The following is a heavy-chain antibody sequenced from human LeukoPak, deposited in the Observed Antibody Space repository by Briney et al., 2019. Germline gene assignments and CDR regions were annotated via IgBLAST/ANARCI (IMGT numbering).Heavy chain of an antibody. CDR2: IYYSGRT. J-gene: IGHJ6*02. Sequence: PSETLSLTCPVSGGSISRSYWCWIRQPLGKGLEWIGNIYYSGRTNYNPSLKSRVTISVDTSKDQVSLKLNSVTAADTAVYYCAIVHSRQLAGYFYYGMDVWGPGTTVTVSS. V-gene: IGHV4-59*01. CDR3: AIVHSRQLAGYFYYGMDV. D-gene: IGHD6-13*01. CDR1: GGSISRSY.